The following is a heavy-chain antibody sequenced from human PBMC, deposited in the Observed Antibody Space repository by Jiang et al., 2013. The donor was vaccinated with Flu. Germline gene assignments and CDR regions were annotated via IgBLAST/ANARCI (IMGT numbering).Heavy chain of an antibody. CDR1: GVSVSSGSYY. V-gene: IGHV4-61*01. D-gene: IGHD3-22*01. Sequence: GSGLVKPSETLSLTCSVSGVSVSSGSYYWTRIRQPPGKGLEWIGYFYYSGSTNYNPSLKSRVTISLDTSKNQLSLNLTSVTAADTAVYYCATGRKDSITMKRLGYFDYWGQGTLVTVSS. CDR3: ATGRKDSITMKRLGYFDY. CDR2: FYYSGST. J-gene: IGHJ4*02.